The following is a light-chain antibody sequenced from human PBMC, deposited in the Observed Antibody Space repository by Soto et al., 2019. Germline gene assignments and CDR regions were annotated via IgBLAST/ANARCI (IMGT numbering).Light chain of an antibody. J-gene: IGLJ2*01. V-gene: IGLV2-23*02. CDR1: SSDVGTYNV. Sequence: QSALTQPASVSGSPGQSITISCTGTSSDVGTYNVVSWYQQHPGKAPKLMIYEVSKRPSGVSNRFSGSKSVNTASLTISGRQAGDEADYYCCSYAGSTTYVIFGGGTKVTVL. CDR2: EVS. CDR3: CSYAGSTTYVI.